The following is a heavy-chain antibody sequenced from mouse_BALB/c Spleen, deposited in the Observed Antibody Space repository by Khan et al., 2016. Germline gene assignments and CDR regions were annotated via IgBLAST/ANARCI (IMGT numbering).Heavy chain of an antibody. Sequence: QVQLQQSGTELPRPGASVKLSCKASGYTFTDYYLHWVKQRTGQGLEWIGEIFPGSGSTYSNEKFKGKASLTADTSSSTAYMQLSSLTSEDSAVYFCARSYYGYFAMDYWGHGASVTVSS. D-gene: IGHD1-2*01. J-gene: IGHJ4*01. CDR2: IFPGSGST. CDR1: GYTFTDYY. CDR3: ARSYYGYFAMDY. V-gene: IGHV1-77*01.